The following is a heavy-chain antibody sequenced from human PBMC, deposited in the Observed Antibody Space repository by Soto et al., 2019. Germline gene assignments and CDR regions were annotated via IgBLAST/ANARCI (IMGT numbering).Heavy chain of an antibody. J-gene: IGHJ4*02. CDR3: ARRTIVGYTYYFDY. V-gene: IGHV4-59*08. D-gene: IGHD1-26*01. Sequence: SETLSLTCTVSGGSISSYYWSWIRQPPGKGLEWIGYIYYSGSTNYNPSLKSRVTISVDTSKNQFPLKLSSVTAADTAVYYCARRTIVGYTYYFDYWGQGTLVTVSS. CDR2: IYYSGST. CDR1: GGSISSYY.